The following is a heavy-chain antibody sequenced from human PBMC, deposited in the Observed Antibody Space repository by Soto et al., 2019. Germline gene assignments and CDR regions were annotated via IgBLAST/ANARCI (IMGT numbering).Heavy chain of an antibody. CDR2: INSDGSST. J-gene: IGHJ6*02. V-gene: IGHV3-74*01. D-gene: IGHD5-18*01. CDR3: ARDQSGLGYSYGYYYDSYGMDV. CDR1: GLTFSSYW. Sequence: PGGSLRLSCAASGLTFSSYWMHWVRQAPGKGLVWVSRINSDGSSTSYADSVKGRFTISRDNAKNTLYLQMNSLRAEDTAVYYCARDQSGLGYSYGYYYDSYGMDVWGQGTTVTVSS.